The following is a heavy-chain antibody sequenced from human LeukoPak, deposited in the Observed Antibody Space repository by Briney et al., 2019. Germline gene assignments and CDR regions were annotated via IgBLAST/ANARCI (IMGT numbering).Heavy chain of an antibody. CDR1: GYSISSGYY. J-gene: IGHJ6*03. CDR3: ARVRIAAAGKTYYYYYMDV. D-gene: IGHD6-13*01. CDR2: IYHSGST. V-gene: IGHV4-38-2*02. Sequence: SETLSLTCTVSGYSISSGYYWGWIGQPPGKGLEWIGSIYHSGSTYYNPSLKSRVTISVDTSKNQFSLKLSSVTAADTAVYYCARVRIAAAGKTYYYYYMDVWGKGTTVTVSS.